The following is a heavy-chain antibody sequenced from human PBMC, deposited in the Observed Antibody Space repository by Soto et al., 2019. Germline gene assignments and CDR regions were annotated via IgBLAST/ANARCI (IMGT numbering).Heavy chain of an antibody. V-gene: IGHV3-15*01. Sequence: GGSLRLSCAASGITFSNAWMSWVRQVPGKGLEWVGRIKSKTHGGTTDYAAPVKGRFTISRDDSKNTLYLQMNSLKTEDTAVYYCSTDSRFLEWSSYYYGMDVWGPGTTVTVSS. CDR1: GITFSNAW. D-gene: IGHD3-3*01. J-gene: IGHJ6*02. CDR3: STDSRFLEWSSYYYGMDV. CDR2: IKSKTHGGTT.